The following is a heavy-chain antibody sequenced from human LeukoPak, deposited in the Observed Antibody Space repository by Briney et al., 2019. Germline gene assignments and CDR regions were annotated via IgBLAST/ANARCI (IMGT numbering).Heavy chain of an antibody. J-gene: IGHJ4*02. V-gene: IGHV3-21*01. D-gene: IGHD4-17*01. CDR2: ISSSSSYI. CDR3: ARAGDYEHYFDY. CDR1: GFTFSSYS. Sequence: PGGSLRLSCAASGFTFSSYSINWVRQAPGKGLEWVSSISSSSSYIHYADSVKGRFTISSDNAKNSLYLQMNSLRAEDTAVYYCARAGDYEHYFDYWGQGTPVTISS.